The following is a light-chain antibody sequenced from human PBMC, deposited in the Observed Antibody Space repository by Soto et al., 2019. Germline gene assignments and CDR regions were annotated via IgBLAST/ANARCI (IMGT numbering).Light chain of an antibody. V-gene: IGKV1-33*01. Sequence: DMQMTQSPSSLSASVGDRVTITCQASQDISIYLNWYQHKPGKAPELLIYDVSNLETGVPSRFSGSGSGTDFTFTISSLQPEDIGTYYCQQYENFPISFGQGTRLGIK. CDR3: QQYENFPIS. J-gene: IGKJ5*01. CDR1: QDISIY. CDR2: DVS.